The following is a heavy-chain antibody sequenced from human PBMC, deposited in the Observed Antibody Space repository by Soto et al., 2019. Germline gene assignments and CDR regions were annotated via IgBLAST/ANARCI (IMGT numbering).Heavy chain of an antibody. CDR1: GYTFTSYY. CDR2: INPNDGGT. J-gene: IGHJ4*02. V-gene: IGHV1-46*01. CDR3: ARGSGSGSYCEN. D-gene: IGHD3-10*01. Sequence: ASVKVSCKASGYTFTSYYMHWVRQAPGQGLEWMGIINPNDGGTNYAQKFQGRVTMTRDTSTSTVYMELSSLRSEDTALYYCARGSGSGSYCENWGQGTLVTVSS.